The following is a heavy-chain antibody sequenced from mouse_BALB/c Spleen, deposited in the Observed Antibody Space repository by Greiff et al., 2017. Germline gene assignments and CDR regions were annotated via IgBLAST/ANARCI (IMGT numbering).Heavy chain of an antibody. CDR1: GYTFTSYY. CDR2: INPSNGGT. Sequence: QVQLQQSGAELVKPGASVKLSCKASGYTFTSYYMYWVKQRPGQGLEWIGEINPSNGGTNFNEKFNSKATLTVDKSSSISYRQRSSRTSEDSAVYYCTRSPPYYGSSYDYAMDYWGQGTSVTVSS. D-gene: IGHD1-1*01. J-gene: IGHJ4*01. CDR3: TRSPPYYGSSYDYAMDY. V-gene: IGHV1S81*02.